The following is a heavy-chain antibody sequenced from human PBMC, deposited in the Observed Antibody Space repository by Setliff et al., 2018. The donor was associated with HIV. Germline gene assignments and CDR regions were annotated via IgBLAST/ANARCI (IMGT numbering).Heavy chain of an antibody. J-gene: IGHJ6*03. V-gene: IGHV4-59*01. D-gene: IGHD1-1*01. Sequence: SETSLTCTVSGGSISGYYWSWVRQPPEKRLELIGFIHYSGSSDYNPSLKSRITISVDMSRNQFSLVLSSVTAADTAVYYCARFQAWQLGRRGGYYYYMDVWGKGTTVTVSS. CDR3: ARFQAWQLGRRGGYYYYMDV. CDR2: IHYSGSS. CDR1: GGSISGYY.